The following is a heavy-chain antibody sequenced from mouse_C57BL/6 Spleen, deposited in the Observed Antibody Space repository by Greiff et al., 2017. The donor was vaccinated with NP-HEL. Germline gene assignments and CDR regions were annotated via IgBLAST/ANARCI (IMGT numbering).Heavy chain of an antibody. CDR1: GYSITSGYY. J-gene: IGHJ2*01. CDR2: ISYDGSN. Sequence: EVKLMESGPGLVKPSQSLSLTCPVTGYSITSGYYWNWIRQFPGNKLEWMGYISYDGSNNYNPSLKNRISITRDTSKNQFFLKLNSVTTEDTATYYCARDYAYYFAYWGQGTTLTVSS. CDR3: ARDYAYYFAY. V-gene: IGHV3-6*01. D-gene: IGHD2-12*01.